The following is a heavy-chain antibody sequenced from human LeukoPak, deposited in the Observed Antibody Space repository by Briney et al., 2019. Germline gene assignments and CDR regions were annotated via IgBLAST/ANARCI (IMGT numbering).Heavy chain of an antibody. CDR3: ARGGSGTYYHY. V-gene: IGHV4-59*13. Sequence: SETLSLTCTISGGSISSNYWSWIRQPPGKGLEWIGYCHYSGNTNYNPSLKSRATISVDMSKNQFSLTLNSVTAADTAVYYCARGGSGTYYHYWGQGTLVTVSS. CDR2: CHYSGNT. CDR1: GGSISSNY. J-gene: IGHJ4*02. D-gene: IGHD1-26*01.